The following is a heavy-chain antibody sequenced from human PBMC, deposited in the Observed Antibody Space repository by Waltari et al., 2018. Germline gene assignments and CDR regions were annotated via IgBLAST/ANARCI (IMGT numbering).Heavy chain of an antibody. V-gene: IGHV4-59*11. CDR1: GGSISSHY. CDR3: ARETTVTTEGWFDP. J-gene: IGHJ5*02. D-gene: IGHD4-17*01. CDR2: IYYSGST. Sequence: QVPLQESGPGLVKPSETLSLTCPVSGGSISSHYWIWHRQPPGKGLEWIGYIYYSGSTNYNPSLKSRVTISVDTSKNQFSLKLSSVTAADTAVYYCARETTVTTEGWFDPWGQGTLVTVSS.